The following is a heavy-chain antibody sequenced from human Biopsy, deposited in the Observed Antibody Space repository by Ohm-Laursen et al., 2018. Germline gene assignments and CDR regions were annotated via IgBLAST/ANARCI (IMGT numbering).Heavy chain of an antibody. CDR2: VHRDGNT. J-gene: IGHJ4*02. D-gene: IGHD1-26*01. CDR3: ARGRGALAPLDN. CDR1: GFTFGDYY. Sequence: GSLRLSCTASGFTFGDYYMSWVRQAPGKGLEWVSLVHRDGNTYYADSVKGRFTVSRDSSKSTLFLQMTSLRAEDTAVYYCARGRGALAPLDNWGQGTLVTVSS. V-gene: IGHV3-66*01.